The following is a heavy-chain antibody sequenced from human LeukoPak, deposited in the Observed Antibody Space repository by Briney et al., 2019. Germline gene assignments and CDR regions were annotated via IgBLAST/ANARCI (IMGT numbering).Heavy chain of an antibody. J-gene: IGHJ4*02. Sequence: ASVKVSCKASGYTFTSYGISWVRQAPGQGLEWMGWISAYNGNTNYAQKFQGRVTMTEDTSTDTAYMELSSLRSEDTAVYYCASSRGGYSSGCPRYWGQGTLVTVSS. CDR2: ISAYNGNT. CDR3: ASSRGGYSSGCPRY. CDR1: GYTFTSYG. D-gene: IGHD6-19*01. V-gene: IGHV1-18*01.